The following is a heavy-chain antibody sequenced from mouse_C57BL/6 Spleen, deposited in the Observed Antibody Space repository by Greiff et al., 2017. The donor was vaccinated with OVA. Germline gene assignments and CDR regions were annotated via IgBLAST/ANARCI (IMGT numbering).Heavy chain of an antibody. J-gene: IGHJ3*01. CDR3: ARGDYDGGFAY. V-gene: IGHV5-17*01. CDR2: ISSGSSTI. Sequence: EVQVVESGGGLVKPGGSLKLSCAASGFTFSDYGMHWVRQAPEKGLEWVAYISSGSSTIYYADTVKGRFTISRDNAKNTLFLQMTSLRSEDTAMYYCARGDYDGGFAYWGQGTLVTVSA. CDR1: GFTFSDYG. D-gene: IGHD2-4*01.